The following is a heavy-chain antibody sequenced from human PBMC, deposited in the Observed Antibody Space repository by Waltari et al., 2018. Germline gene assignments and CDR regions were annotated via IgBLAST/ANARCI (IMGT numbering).Heavy chain of an antibody. CDR2: IYHSGST. V-gene: IGHV4-38-2*02. CDR3: ARGGEYYDSSGYSEKFDY. CDR1: GYSISSGYY. J-gene: IGHJ4*02. D-gene: IGHD3-22*01. Sequence: QVQLQESGPGLVKPSETLSLTCTVSGYSISSGYYWGWILQPPGKGLEWIGSIYHSGSTYYNPSLKSRVTISVDTSKNQFSLKLSSVTAADTAVYYCARGGEYYDSSGYSEKFDYWGQGTLVTVSS.